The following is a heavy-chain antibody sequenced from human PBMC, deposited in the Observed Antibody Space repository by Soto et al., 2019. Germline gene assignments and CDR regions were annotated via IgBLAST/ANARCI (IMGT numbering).Heavy chain of an antibody. J-gene: IGHJ4*02. Sequence: QVQLVESGGGVVQPGRSLRLSCAASGFTFSSYGMHWVRQAPGKGLEWVAVISYDGSNKYYADSVKGRFTISRDNSKNTLYLQMNSLRAEDTAVYYCAKDGVGPSCCYLFDYWGQGTLVTVSS. CDR2: ISYDGSNK. CDR1: GFTFSSYG. D-gene: IGHD2-2*01. CDR3: AKDGVGPSCCYLFDY. V-gene: IGHV3-30*18.